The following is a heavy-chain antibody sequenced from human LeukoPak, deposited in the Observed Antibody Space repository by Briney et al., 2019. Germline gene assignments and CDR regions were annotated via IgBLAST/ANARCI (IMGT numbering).Heavy chain of an antibody. J-gene: IGHJ4*02. CDR2: IRGKTNTYAT. CDR3: SRHEDTIDY. CDR1: GFTFSDSG. D-gene: IGHD2-15*01. Sequence: GGSLRLSCAASGFTFSDSGIHWVRQASGRGLEWLGHIRGKTNTYATAYAASVQGRFTISRDDSKNTAYLQMNSLKTEDTAMYYCSRHEDTIDYWGQGTLVTVSS. V-gene: IGHV3-73*01.